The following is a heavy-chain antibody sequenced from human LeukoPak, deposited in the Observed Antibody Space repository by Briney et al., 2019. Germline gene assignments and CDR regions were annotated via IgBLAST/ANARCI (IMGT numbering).Heavy chain of an antibody. CDR3: ARGVGAGYHFDS. CDR2: INPNSGGT. Sequence: GASVKVSCKASGYTFTGYYMHWVRQAPGQGLEWMGWINPNSGGTNYAQKLRGRVSMTRDTSTSTVYMELGGLRSDDTAVYYCARGVGAGYHFDSWGQGTLVTVSS. CDR1: GYTFTGYY. D-gene: IGHD1-26*01. V-gene: IGHV1-2*02. J-gene: IGHJ4*02.